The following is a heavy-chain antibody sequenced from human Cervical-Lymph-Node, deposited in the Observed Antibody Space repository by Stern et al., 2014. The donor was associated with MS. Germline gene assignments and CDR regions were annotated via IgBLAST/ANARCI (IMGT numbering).Heavy chain of an antibody. V-gene: IGHV3-73*01. D-gene: IGHD3-16*01. J-gene: IGHJ1*01. CDR3: IAAIVGGLEK. CDR1: GFTLSAST. CDR2: IRRKTHNYAT. Sequence: DVHLVESGGGLVQPGGSLKLSCAVTGFTLSASTMHCVRQASGKGLEWVGRIRRKTHNYATTYAPSVKGRVTISRDDSQNTAFLQINSLKTEDTAIYYCIAAIVGGLEKWGQGTLVTVSS.